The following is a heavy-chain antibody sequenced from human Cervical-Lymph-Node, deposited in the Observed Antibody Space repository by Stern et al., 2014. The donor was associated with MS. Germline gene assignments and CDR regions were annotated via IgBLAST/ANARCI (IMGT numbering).Heavy chain of an antibody. D-gene: IGHD3-22*01. V-gene: IGHV4-59*01. CDR3: ARLAASSSGPFDF. Sequence: QVQLVQSGPGLVKPSETLSLTCSVSGTSTISNYLSWFRQSPGKGLEWIGNIYYTGSTNYNPSLKSRVTMSVDTSKNQFSVKVTSVTAADTAVYYCARLAASSSGPFDFWGQGTLVTVSS. J-gene: IGHJ4*02. CDR2: IYYTGST. CDR1: GTSTISNY.